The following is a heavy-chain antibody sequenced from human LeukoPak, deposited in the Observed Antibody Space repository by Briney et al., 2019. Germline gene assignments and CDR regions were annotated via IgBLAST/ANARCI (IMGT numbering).Heavy chain of an antibody. J-gene: IGHJ3*02. CDR2: IRSKANSYAT. D-gene: IGHD3-9*01. Sequence: GGSLRLSCAASGFTFSGSDMHWVRQASGKGLEWIGRIRSKANSYATTYAASVKGRFTISRDDSKNTAYLQMKSLKTEDTAVYYCAKTYYDILTGYNLRDAFDIWGQGTMVTVSS. CDR1: GFTFSGSD. V-gene: IGHV3-73*01. CDR3: AKTYYDILTGYNLRDAFDI.